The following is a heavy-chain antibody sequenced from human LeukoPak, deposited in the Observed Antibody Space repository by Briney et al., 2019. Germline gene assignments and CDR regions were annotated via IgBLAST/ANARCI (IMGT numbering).Heavy chain of an antibody. CDR1: GFTFSSYA. Sequence: GGSLRLSCAASGFTFSSYAMHWVRQAPGKGLEYVSAISSNGGSTYYANSVKGRFTISRDNSKNTLYLQMGSLRAEDMAVYYCARGPLPLLLWGPYYYYMDVWGKGTTVTISS. D-gene: IGHD3-10*01. J-gene: IGHJ6*03. CDR3: ARGPLPLLLWGPYYYYMDV. CDR2: ISSNGGST. V-gene: IGHV3-64*01.